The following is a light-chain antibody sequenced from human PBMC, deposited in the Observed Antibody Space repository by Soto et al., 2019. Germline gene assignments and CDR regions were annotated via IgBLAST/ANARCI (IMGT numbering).Light chain of an antibody. CDR1: QTVSNNY. Sequence: EVVLTQSPGTLSLSPGERATLSCRASQTVSNNYLAWYQHKPGQSPKLLIFGSSDRATGIPDRFSGSGSGTDFTITISRLEHEDFAVYYCQQYGSSPPYTFGQGTKLEIK. J-gene: IGKJ2*01. CDR2: GSS. V-gene: IGKV3-20*01. CDR3: QQYGSSPPYT.